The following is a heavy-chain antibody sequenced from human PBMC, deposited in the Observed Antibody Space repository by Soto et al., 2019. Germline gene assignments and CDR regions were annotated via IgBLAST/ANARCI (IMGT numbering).Heavy chain of an antibody. CDR3: AGGGVRGVITRTRDYYGMDV. V-gene: IGHV5-51*01. D-gene: IGHD3-10*01. CDR1: GYSFTSYW. J-gene: IGHJ6*02. CDR2: ISPGDSDI. Sequence: PGLSLKISCKGSGYSFTSYWIGWVRQMSGKGLEWMGIISPGDSDIRDSPSFQGQVTISADKSISTAYLQWSSLKASDTAMYYCAGGGVRGVITRTRDYYGMDVWGQGTTVTVSS.